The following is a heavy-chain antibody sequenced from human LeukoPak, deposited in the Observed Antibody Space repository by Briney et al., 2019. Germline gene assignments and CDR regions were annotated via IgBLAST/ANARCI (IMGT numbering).Heavy chain of an antibody. Sequence: GGSLRLSCAASGFTFSSYAMHWVRQAPGKGLEWVAVISYDGSNKYYADSVKGRFTISRDNSKNTLYLQMNSLRAEDTAVYYCARVGSPFHSGSYYIPALDYWGQGTLVTVSS. CDR3: ARVGSPFHSGSYYIPALDY. CDR1: GFTFSSYA. V-gene: IGHV3-30-3*01. J-gene: IGHJ4*02. D-gene: IGHD1-26*01. CDR2: ISYDGSNK.